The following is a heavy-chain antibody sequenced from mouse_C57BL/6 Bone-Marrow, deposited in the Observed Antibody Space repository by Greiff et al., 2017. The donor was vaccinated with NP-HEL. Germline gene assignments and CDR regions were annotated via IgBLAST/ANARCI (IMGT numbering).Heavy chain of an antibody. D-gene: IGHD1-1*01. CDR1: GYSITSGYY. CDR2: ISYDGSN. V-gene: IGHV3-6*01. J-gene: IGHJ4*01. CDR3: ARPYGRDYAMDY. Sequence: ESGPGLVKPSQSLSLTCSVTGYSITSGYYWNWIRQFPGNKLEWMGYISYDGSNNYNPSLKNRISITRDTSKNQFFLKLNSVTTEDTATYYCARPYGRDYAMDYWGQGTSVTVSS.